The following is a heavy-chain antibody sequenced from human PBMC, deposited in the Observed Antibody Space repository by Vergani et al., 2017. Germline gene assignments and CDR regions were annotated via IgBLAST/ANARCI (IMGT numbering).Heavy chain of an antibody. V-gene: IGHV1-46*01. CDR3: ARQGGYWSSTSCSRDNWFDP. CDR2: INPSGGST. CDR1: GYTFTSYY. D-gene: IGHD2-2*01. Sequence: QVQLVQSGAEVKKPGASVKVSCKASGYTFTSYYMHWVRQAPGQGLEWMGIINPSGGSTSYAQKFQGRVTMTRDTSTSTVYMELSSLRSEDTAVYYCARQGGYWSSTSCSRDNWFDPWGQGTLVTVSS. J-gene: IGHJ5*02.